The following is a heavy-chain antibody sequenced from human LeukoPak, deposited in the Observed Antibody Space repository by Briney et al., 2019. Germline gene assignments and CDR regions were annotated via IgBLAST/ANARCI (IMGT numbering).Heavy chain of an antibody. CDR3: ARDLAGPPQEAFDI. CDR1: GLTFSSYW. Sequence: GGSLRLSCAASGLTFSSYWMSWVRQAPGKGLEWVAKIKQDGSEKHYVDSVPGRFTISRDNTKNSLYLQMNSLRADDTAVYYCARDLAGPPQEAFDIWGQGTMVTVSS. V-gene: IGHV3-7*01. CDR2: IKQDGSEK. J-gene: IGHJ3*02.